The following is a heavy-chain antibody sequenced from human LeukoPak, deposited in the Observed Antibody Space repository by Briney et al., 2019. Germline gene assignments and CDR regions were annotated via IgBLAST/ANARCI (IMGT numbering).Heavy chain of an antibody. CDR3: ARVPGTRDDYNDRDG. J-gene: IGHJ6*03. Sequence: SETLSLTCAVTGGSISSGGYSWSWTRQPPGKALEWIGEINHSGSTNYDPSLKSRVTISVDTSKNQFSLKLSSVTAADTAVYYCARVPGTRDDYNDRDGWGKGTTVTVSS. D-gene: IGHD4-17*01. V-gene: IGHV4-34*01. CDR2: INHSGST. CDR1: GGSISSGGYS.